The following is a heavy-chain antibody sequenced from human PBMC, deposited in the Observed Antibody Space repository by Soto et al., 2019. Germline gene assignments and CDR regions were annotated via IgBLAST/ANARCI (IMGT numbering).Heavy chain of an antibody. CDR2: FHYSGST. V-gene: IGHV4-31*03. D-gene: IGHD1-1*01. Sequence: QVQLQESGPGLVKPSQTLSLTCTVSGGSISSGGYYWSWIRQHPGKGLEWIGYFHYSGSTYYNPYLRSRSTIPLDTSKNQSSRKLSSVTAADTAVYYCTRGPGTMAKIDYWGQGTQVTGSS. J-gene: IGHJ4*02. CDR1: GGSISSGGYY. CDR3: TRGPGTMAKIDY.